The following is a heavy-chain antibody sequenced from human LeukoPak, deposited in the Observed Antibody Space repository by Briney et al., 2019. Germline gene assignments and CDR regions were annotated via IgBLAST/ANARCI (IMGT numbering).Heavy chain of an antibody. CDR1: GGSIRSSYYY. Sequence: SSETLSLTCTVSGGSIRSSYYYWGWIRQPPGKGLEWIGSIYDSGSTYYNPSLKSRVTISVDTSKNQFSLKLNSVTAADTAVYYCARDRGSTSCYDRCLYYYGMDVWGQGTTVTVSS. V-gene: IGHV4-39*02. CDR3: ARDRGSTSCYDRCLYYYGMDV. J-gene: IGHJ6*02. D-gene: IGHD2-2*01. CDR2: IYDSGST.